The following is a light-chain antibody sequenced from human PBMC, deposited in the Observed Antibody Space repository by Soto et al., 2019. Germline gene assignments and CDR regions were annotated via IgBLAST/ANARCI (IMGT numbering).Light chain of an antibody. CDR1: SSDVGGYNS. V-gene: IGLV2-14*03. J-gene: IGLJ1*01. CDR2: DVV. Sequence: QSALTQPASVSGSPGQSITISCTGTSSDVGGYNSVSWYQHHPGKAPKLIIYDVVDRPSGVSSRFSGSKSGNTASLTISGLQAEDEADYYCNSSTSSTPYVFGTGTKLTVL. CDR3: NSSTSSTPYV.